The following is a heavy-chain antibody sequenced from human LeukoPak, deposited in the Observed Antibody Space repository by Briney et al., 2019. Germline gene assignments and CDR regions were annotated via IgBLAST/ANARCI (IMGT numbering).Heavy chain of an antibody. CDR1: GGSFSGYY. D-gene: IGHD6-19*01. V-gene: IGHV4-34*01. CDR2: INHSGST. J-gene: IGHJ4*02. Sequence: SETLSLTCAVYGGSFSGYYWSWIRQPPGKGLEWIGEINHSGSTNYNPSLKSRVTISVDTSKNQFSLRLSSVTAADTAVYFCAKYGNSGWVIDNWGQGTLVTVSS. CDR3: AKYGNSGWVIDN.